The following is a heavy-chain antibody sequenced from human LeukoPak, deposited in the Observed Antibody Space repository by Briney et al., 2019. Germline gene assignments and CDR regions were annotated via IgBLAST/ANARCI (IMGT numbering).Heavy chain of an antibody. D-gene: IGHD3-3*01. CDR1: GGTFSSYA. J-gene: IGHJ3*02. CDR3: ASRVASGITIFGVVPGAFDI. Sequence: SVKVTCKASGGTFSSYAISWVRQAPGQGLEWMGRIIPILGIANYAQKFQGRVTITADKSTSTAYMELSSLRSEDTAVYYCASRVASGITIFGVVPGAFDIWGQGTMVTVSS. CDR2: IIPILGIA. V-gene: IGHV1-69*04.